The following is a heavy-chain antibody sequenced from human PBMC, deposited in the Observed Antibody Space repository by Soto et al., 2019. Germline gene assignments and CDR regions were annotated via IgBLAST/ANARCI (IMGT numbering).Heavy chain of an antibody. CDR1: GGSISSGGYS. D-gene: IGHD3-10*01. CDR2: IFQSGST. V-gene: IGHV4-30-2*01. Sequence: SETLSLTCTVSGGSISSGGYSWNWIRQPPGKGLEWIGYIFQSGSTNYNPSLKSRVTISVDRSKNQFSLKLSSVTAADTAVYYCARPPHGPRIYFFDSWGQGPLVTVSS. J-gene: IGHJ4*02. CDR3: ARPPHGPRIYFFDS.